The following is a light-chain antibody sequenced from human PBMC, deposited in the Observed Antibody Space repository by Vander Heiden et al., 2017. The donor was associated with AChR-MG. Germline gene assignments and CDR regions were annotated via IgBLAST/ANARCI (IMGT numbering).Light chain of an antibody. V-gene: IGLV2-14*01. CDR2: EVS. J-gene: IGLJ2*01. CDR3: SSYSTSSTRV. Sequence: QSALTQPAPVSGSPGQSITISCTGTSSNVGAYKLVSWYQQHPGKAPKLMIYEVSNRPSGVPNRFSGSKSGNTASLTISGLQAEDEADYYCSSYSTSSTRVVGGGTKLTVL. CDR1: SSNVGAYKL.